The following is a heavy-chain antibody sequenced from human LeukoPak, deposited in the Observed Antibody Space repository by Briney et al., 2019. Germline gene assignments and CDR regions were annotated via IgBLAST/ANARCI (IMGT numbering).Heavy chain of an antibody. J-gene: IGHJ3*02. Sequence: GGSLRLSCAASGFTVSSNSMSWVRQAPGKGLEWVSVLYSGGNTYYADSVKGRFTISRDNSKNTLYLQMNSLRTEDTAVYYCVRERGPFDGFDIWGQGTMVTVSS. CDR2: LYSGGNT. CDR1: GFTVSSNS. V-gene: IGHV3-53*01. CDR3: VRERGPFDGFDI.